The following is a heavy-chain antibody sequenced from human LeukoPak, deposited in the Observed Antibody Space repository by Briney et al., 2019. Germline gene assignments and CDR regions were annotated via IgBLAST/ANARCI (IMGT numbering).Heavy chain of an antibody. J-gene: IGHJ3*02. V-gene: IGHV1-24*01. CDR3: ATALSYSSGWYNVAFDI. CDR1: GYTLTELS. CDR2: FDPEDGET. D-gene: IGHD6-19*01. Sequence: EASVKVSCTVSGYTLTELSMHWVRQAPGKGLEWMGGFDPEDGETIYAQKFQGRVTMTEDTSTDTAYMELSSLRSEDTAVYYCATALSYSSGWYNVAFDIWGQGTIVTVSS.